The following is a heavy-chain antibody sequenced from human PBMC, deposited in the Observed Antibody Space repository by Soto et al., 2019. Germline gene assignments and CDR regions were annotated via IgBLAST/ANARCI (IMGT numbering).Heavy chain of an antibody. V-gene: IGHV4-31*03. D-gene: IGHD3-16*01. CDR3: ARDAPYGIDY. CDR2: IYYSGST. Sequence: PSETLSLTCTVSGGSISSGGYYWSWIRQHPGKGLEWIGYIYYSGSTYYNPSLKSRVTISADTSKNQFSLKLSSVTAADTAVYYCARDAPYGIDYWGQGTLVTVSS. CDR1: GGSISSGGYY. J-gene: IGHJ4*02.